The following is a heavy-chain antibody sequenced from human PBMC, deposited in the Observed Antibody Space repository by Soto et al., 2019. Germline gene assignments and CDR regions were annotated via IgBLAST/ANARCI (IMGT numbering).Heavy chain of an antibody. CDR1: GFTFSSYG. CDR3: ARDRRGYYFDY. Sequence: QVQLVESGGGVVQPGRSLRLSCAASGFTFSSYGMHWVRQAPGKGLEWVAVIWYDGSNKYYADSVKGRFTISRDNSKNALYLQMNSLRAEVTAVYYCARDRRGYYFDYWGQGTLVTVSS. V-gene: IGHV3-33*01. CDR2: IWYDGSNK. J-gene: IGHJ4*02.